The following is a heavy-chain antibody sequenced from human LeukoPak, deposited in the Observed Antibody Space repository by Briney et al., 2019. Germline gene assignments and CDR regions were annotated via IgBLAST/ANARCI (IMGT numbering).Heavy chain of an antibody. V-gene: IGHV3-7*03. CDR2: IKQDGTER. CDR1: GFTFTTYW. D-gene: IGHD3-3*01. CDR3: AKANSGYYLSWFDP. Sequence: GGSLRLSCAASGFTFTTYWMSWVRQAPGKGLEWVANIKQDGTERYYVDSVKGRFTISRDNAKNSLYLQMNSLRAEDTAVYYCAKANSGYYLSWFDPWGQGTLVTVSS. J-gene: IGHJ5*02.